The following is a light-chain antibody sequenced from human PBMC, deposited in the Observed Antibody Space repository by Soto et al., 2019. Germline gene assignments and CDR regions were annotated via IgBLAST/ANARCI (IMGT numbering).Light chain of an antibody. CDR1: SGHSSFA. J-gene: IGLJ2*01. CDR2: LNSDGSH. Sequence: QSVLTQSPSASASLGASVKLTCTLSSGHSSFAIAWHQQQPEKGPRYLMKLNSDGSHSKGDGIPDRFSGSRSGDERYLTIASLRSEDEADYYCQTWGTGIRVFGGGTKLTVL. CDR3: QTWGTGIRV. V-gene: IGLV4-69*01.